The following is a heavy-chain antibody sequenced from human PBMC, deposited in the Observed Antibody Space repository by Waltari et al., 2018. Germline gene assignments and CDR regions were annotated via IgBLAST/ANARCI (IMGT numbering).Heavy chain of an antibody. CDR1: GGTFSSYA. CDR3: AGPSRYCSGGSCYGY. Sequence: QVQLVQSGAEVKKPGSSVKVSCKASGGTFSSYAISWVRQAPGQGLEWMGGIIPIFGTANYAQKFQGRVTITADESTSTAYMGLSSLRSEDTAVYDCAGPSRYCSGGSCYGYWGQGTLVTVSS. V-gene: IGHV1-69*13. CDR2: IIPIFGTA. D-gene: IGHD2-15*01. J-gene: IGHJ4*02.